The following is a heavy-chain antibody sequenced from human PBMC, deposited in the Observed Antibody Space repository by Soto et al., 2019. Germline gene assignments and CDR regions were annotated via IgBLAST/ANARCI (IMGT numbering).Heavy chain of an antibody. Sequence: EVQLVESGGGLVKPGGSLRLACAASGFSFSSYSMNWVRQAPGKGLEWVSSISSSSSYIYYADSVKGRFTISRDNAKNSPYLQMNSLRAEDTAEHHGAGHPKDSSGYWSYFDYWGEGTLVTVSS. CDR3: AGHPKDSSGYWSYFDY. CDR1: GFSFSSYS. V-gene: IGHV3-21*01. J-gene: IGHJ4*02. CDR2: ISSSSSYI. D-gene: IGHD3-22*01.